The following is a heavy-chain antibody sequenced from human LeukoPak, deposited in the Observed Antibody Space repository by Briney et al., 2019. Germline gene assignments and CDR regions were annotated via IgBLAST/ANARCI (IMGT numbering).Heavy chain of an antibody. CDR1: GYSFTSYW. V-gene: IGHV5-10-1*01. CDR3: TRRSPLNNWYAFDL. Sequence: GESLKISCKASGYSFTSYWIAWVRRMPGKGLEWMGRIDPSDSYTNYSPSFQGHVTISADKSIRTAYLQWTSLKASDTAMYYCTRRSPLNNWYAFDLWGQGTMVTVSS. CDR2: IDPSDSYT. D-gene: IGHD1-1*01. J-gene: IGHJ3*01.